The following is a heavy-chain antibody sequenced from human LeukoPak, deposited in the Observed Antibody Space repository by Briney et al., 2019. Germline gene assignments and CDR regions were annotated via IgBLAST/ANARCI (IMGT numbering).Heavy chain of an antibody. D-gene: IGHD5-24*01. CDR3: VKGGRRDGYNY. V-gene: IGHV3-23*01. CDR2: ISTGGGTT. Sequence: GGSLRLSCTASGFTFSNYAMTWVRQAPGKGLEWVSVISTGGGTTYYADSVKGRFIISRDNSKNTLYLQMSSPRVEDTAVYYCVKGGRRDGYNYWGQGTLVTVSS. J-gene: IGHJ4*02. CDR1: GFTFSNYA.